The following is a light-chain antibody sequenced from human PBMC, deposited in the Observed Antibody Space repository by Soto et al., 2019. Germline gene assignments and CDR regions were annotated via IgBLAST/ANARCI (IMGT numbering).Light chain of an antibody. CDR2: EGN. CDR3: CSYAGTTTFV. J-gene: IGLJ1*01. CDR1: SSDVGSYNL. Sequence: QSALTQPASVSGSPGQSITISCTGTSSDVGSYNLVSWYQQHPGKAPKLMIYEGNKRPSGVSNRFSGSKSANTASLTISGLQTEDEADYYCCSYAGTTTFVLGTGTKVTVL. V-gene: IGLV2-23*01.